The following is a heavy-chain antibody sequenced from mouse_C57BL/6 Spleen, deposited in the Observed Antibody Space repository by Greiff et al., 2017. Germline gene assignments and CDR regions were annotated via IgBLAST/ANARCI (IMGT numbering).Heavy chain of an antibody. CDR1: GYTFTEYT. CDR3: ARHEGHGSREGYCAVDY. J-gene: IGHJ4*01. D-gene: IGHD1-1*01. Sequence: QVQLQQPGAELVKPGASVKLSCKASGYTFTEYTIHWVKQRPGQGLEWIGWFYPGSGSIKYNEKFKDKATLTADKSSSTAYMELSRLTSEDSAVYFCARHEGHGSREGYCAVDYWGKGTSVTVST. CDR2: FYPGSGSI. V-gene: IGHV1-62-2*01.